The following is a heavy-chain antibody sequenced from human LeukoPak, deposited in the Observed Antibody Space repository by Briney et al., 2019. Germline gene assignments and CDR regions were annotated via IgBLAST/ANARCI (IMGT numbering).Heavy chain of an antibody. CDR1: GGSISSSSYY. J-gene: IGHJ6*03. CDR2: IYYSGST. Sequence: SETLSLTCTVSGGSISSSSYYWGWIRQPPGKGLEWIGSIYYSGSTNYNPSLKSRVTISVDTSKNQFSLKLSSVTAADTAVYYCATKWIRVWDYYYMDVWGKGTTVTVSS. D-gene: IGHD5-18*01. CDR3: ATKWIRVWDYYYMDV. V-gene: IGHV4-39*07.